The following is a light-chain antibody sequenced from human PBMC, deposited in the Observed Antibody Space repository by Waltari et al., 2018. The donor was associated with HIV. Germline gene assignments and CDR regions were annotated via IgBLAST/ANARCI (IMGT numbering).Light chain of an antibody. CDR2: EVS. V-gene: IGLV2-8*01. Sequence: QSALTQPPPASGSPGQSVTISCTGISSDAGDDNYVSWYQQSPGKAPKLIIYEVSKRPSGVPDRFSASKSGNTASLGVSGLQADDEAHYYCSSYAGSSTWVFGGGTKVTVL. J-gene: IGLJ3*02. CDR3: SSYAGSSTWV. CDR1: SSDAGDDNY.